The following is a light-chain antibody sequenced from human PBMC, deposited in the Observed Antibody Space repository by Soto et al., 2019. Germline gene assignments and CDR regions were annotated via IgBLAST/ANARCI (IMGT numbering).Light chain of an antibody. CDR3: QQRSNWLRT. CDR2: DAS. V-gene: IGKV3-11*01. Sequence: EIVLTQSPATLSLSPGESATLSSRASESVSTYLAWYQQKPGQAPRLLIYDASNRATGIPARFSGSGSGTDFTLTISSLEPEDFAVYYCQQRSNWLRTFGGGTKVEI. CDR1: ESVSTY. J-gene: IGKJ4*01.